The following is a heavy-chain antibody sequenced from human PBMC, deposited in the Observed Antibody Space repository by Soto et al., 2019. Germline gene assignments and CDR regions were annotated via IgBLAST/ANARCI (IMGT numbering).Heavy chain of an antibody. CDR2: INHSGST. J-gene: IGHJ4*02. Sequence: QVHLQQWGAGLLKPSETLSLTCAVYGGSFSNYYWTWIRQPPGKRLEWIGEINHSGSTNYNPSLQSRVIISVDTSRNQFSLRLRSVTAADTAVYYCARSTVLDIGDRVDWGQGTLVTVSS. CDR3: ARSTVLDIGDRVD. CDR1: GGSFSNYY. D-gene: IGHD6-6*01. V-gene: IGHV4-34*02.